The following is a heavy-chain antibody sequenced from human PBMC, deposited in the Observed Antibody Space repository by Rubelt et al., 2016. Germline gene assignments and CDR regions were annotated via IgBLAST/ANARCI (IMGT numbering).Heavy chain of an antibody. CDR1: GYTFTSYG. V-gene: IGHV1-2*02. D-gene: IGHD5-18*01. Sequence: QVQLVQSGAEVKKPGASVKVSCKASGYTFTSYGISWVRQAPGQGLEWMGWINPNSGATRFAGKFQGRVTMTSDTSISTYYMELSRLRSDDTAEYYCARDGGYSYGAIDYWGQGTLVTVSS. CDR3: ARDGGYSYGAIDY. J-gene: IGHJ4*02. CDR2: INPNSGAT.